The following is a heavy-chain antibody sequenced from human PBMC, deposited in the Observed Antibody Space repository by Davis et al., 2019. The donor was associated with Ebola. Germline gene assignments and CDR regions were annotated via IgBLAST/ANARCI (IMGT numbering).Heavy chain of an antibody. J-gene: IGHJ4*02. CDR2: INPNSGGT. CDR3: ARYSGLDF. Sequence: ASVKVSCKASGYTFTTYYIHWVRQAPGQGLEWMGWINPNSGGTNYAQKFQGRVTMTRDTSITTAYMELTRLKYDDTAVYYCARYSGLDFWGQGTRVTVSS. V-gene: IGHV1-2*02. CDR1: GYTFTTYY. D-gene: IGHD1-26*01.